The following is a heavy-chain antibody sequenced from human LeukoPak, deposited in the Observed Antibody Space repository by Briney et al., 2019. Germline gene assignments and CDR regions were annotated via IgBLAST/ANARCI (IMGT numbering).Heavy chain of an antibody. CDR1: GFTVITND. D-gene: IGHD1-14*01. V-gene: IGHV3-53*01. CDR2: LYSDGNT. Sequence: QSGGSLRLSCAASGFTVITNDTTWVRQAPGKGLEWVSVLYSDGNTKYADSVQGRFTISRDNSKNTLYLEMNSLSPDDTAVYYCARGVEPLAANTLAYWGQGTLVTVSS. CDR3: ARGVEPLAANTLAY. J-gene: IGHJ4*02.